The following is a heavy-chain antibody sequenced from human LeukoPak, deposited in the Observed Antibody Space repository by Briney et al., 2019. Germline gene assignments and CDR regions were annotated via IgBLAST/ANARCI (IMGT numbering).Heavy chain of an antibody. V-gene: IGHV4-4*07. CDR3: ARGTYSSGWSTFDY. CDR2: IYTSGSA. Sequence: SETLSLTCTVSGGSISSYYWSWIRQPAGKGLEWIGRIYTSGSANYNPSLKSRVTMSVDTSKNQFSLKLSSVTAADTAVYYCARGTYSSGWSTFDYWGQGTLVTVSS. D-gene: IGHD6-19*01. CDR1: GGSISSYY. J-gene: IGHJ4*02.